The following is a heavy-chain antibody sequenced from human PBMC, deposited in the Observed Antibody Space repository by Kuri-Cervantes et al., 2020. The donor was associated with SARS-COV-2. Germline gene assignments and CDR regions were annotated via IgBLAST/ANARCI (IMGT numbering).Heavy chain of an antibody. J-gene: IGHJ4*02. CDR3: ARPPLITIFGDYFDY. V-gene: IGHV3-20*04. CDR1: GFTFDDYG. CDR2: INWNGGST. D-gene: IGHD3-3*01. Sequence: GESLKILCAASGFTFDDYGMSWVRQAPGKGLEWVSGINWNGGSTGYADSVKGRFTISRDNAKNSLYLQMNSLRAEDTAVYYCARPPLITIFGDYFDYWGQGTLVTVSS.